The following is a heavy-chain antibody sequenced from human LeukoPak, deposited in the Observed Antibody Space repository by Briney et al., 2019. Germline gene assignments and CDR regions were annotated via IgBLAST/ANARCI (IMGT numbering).Heavy chain of an antibody. CDR3: ARDPSGWAGYFDY. V-gene: IGHV4-59*01. CDR2: ISYSGST. D-gene: IGHD6-19*01. Sequence: SSETLSLTCTVSAGSISSYYWSWIRQPPGKGLEWIGFISYSGSTNCNPSLKSRVTISVDMSKNQFSLQLSSVTAADTAVYYCARDPSGWAGYFDYWGQGTLVTVSS. CDR1: AGSISSYY. J-gene: IGHJ4*02.